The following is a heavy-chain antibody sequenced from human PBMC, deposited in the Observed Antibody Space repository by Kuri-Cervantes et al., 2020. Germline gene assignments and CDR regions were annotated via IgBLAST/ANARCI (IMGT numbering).Heavy chain of an antibody. V-gene: IGHV1-69*05. CDR2: IIPIFGTA. J-gene: IGHJ4*02. D-gene: IGHD2-15*01. CDR3: ARDRCRGGRCYSYFYY. Sequence: SVQVSCKASGGSFSSYAISWVRQDPGQGLEWMGGIIPIFGTANYAQKYQGRVTITTDESTSTAYMELSSLRCEYTAVYYCARDRCRGGRCYSYFYYWGQGTLVTVSS. CDR1: GGSFSSYA.